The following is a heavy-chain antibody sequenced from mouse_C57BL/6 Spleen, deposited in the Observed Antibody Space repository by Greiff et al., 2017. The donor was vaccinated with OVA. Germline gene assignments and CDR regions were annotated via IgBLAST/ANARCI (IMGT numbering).Heavy chain of an antibody. Sequence: QVQLQQSGAELVKPGASVKMSCKASGYTFTSYWITWVKQRPGQGLEWIGDIYPGSGSTNYNEKFKSKATLTVDTSSSTAYMQLSSLTSEDSAVYYCAREGSSYVGAMDDWGQGTSVTVAS. CDR3: AREGSSYVGAMDD. CDR1: GYTFTSYW. V-gene: IGHV1-55*01. CDR2: IYPGSGST. D-gene: IGHD1-1*01. J-gene: IGHJ4*01.